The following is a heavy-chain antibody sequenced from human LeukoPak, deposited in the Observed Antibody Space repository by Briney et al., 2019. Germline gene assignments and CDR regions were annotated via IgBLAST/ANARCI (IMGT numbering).Heavy chain of an antibody. CDR1: GGSISSSSYY. CDR3: ARVVPAAFWFDP. CDR2: IYYSGST. D-gene: IGHD2-2*01. Sequence: SETLSLTCTVSGGSISSSSYYWGWIRQPPGKGLEWIGSIYYSGSTYYNPSLKSRVTISVDTSKNQFSLKLSSVTAADTAVYYCARVVPAAFWFDPWGQRTLVTVSS. J-gene: IGHJ5*02. V-gene: IGHV4-39*01.